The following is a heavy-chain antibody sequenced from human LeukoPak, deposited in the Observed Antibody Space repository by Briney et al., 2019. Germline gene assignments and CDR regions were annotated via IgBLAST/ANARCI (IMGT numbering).Heavy chain of an antibody. Sequence: PGGSLRLSCAAAGLTFNNAWMSLVRQAPGKGLEWVGRIARKTDGETTDYAAPVKGRFTISRDDSKNMVYLEMNSLKTEDTATYYCVWLYFDYWGQGTLVTVSS. CDR2: IARKTDGETT. CDR3: VWLYFDY. J-gene: IGHJ4*02. D-gene: IGHD5-18*01. CDR1: GLTFNNAW. V-gene: IGHV3-15*04.